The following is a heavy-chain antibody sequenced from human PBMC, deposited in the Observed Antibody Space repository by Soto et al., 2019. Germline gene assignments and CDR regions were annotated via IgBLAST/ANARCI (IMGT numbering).Heavy chain of an antibody. D-gene: IGHD5-18*01. CDR2: ISSTSSYT. J-gene: IGHJ4*02. Sequence: QVHLVESGGGLVKPGGSLRLSCAVSGFTFSDYYMIWIRQAPGKGLEWVSYISSTSSYTNYGGSVEGRFTTSRDNGKNSLYLQMNSLRPEDTAVYYCARVLGTAMGAQDYWGQGTLVTVSS. V-gene: IGHV3-11*06. CDR1: GFTFSDYY. CDR3: ARVLGTAMGAQDY.